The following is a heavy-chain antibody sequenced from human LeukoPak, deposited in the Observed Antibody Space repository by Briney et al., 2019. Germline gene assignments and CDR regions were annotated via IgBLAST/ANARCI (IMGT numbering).Heavy chain of an antibody. CDR2: IYPDDSDT. CDR3: ASLPRGSSGWNYFDY. CDR1: GNSFTSYW. V-gene: IGHV5-51*01. D-gene: IGHD6-19*01. Sequence: RGEFLKISCKASGNSFTSYWIGWVRQMPGEGLEWMGIIYPDDSDTRYSPSFQGQVTISADRSISTAYLQWSSLKASDTAMYYCASLPRGSSGWNYFDYWGQGTLVTVSS. J-gene: IGHJ4*02.